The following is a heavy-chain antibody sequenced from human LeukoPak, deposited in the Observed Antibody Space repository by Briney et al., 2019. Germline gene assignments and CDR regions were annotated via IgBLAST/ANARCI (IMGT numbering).Heavy chain of an antibody. Sequence: SETPSLTCTVSGGSISSYYWSWIRQPPGKGLEWIGYIYTSGSTNYNPSLKSRVTISVDTSKNQFSLKLSSVTAADTAVYYCARWARACSSTSCYTGYYYYYMDVWGKGTTVTVSS. J-gene: IGHJ6*03. D-gene: IGHD2-2*02. CDR3: ARWARACSSTSCYTGYYYYYMDV. V-gene: IGHV4-4*09. CDR2: IYTSGST. CDR1: GGSISSYY.